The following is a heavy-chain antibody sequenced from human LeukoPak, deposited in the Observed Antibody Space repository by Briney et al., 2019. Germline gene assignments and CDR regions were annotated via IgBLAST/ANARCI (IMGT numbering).Heavy chain of an antibody. CDR3: ARPYYYDSSGYDY. V-gene: IGHV3-23*01. D-gene: IGHD3-22*01. CDR2: ISGSGGRT. CDR1: GFTFSSYA. J-gene: IGHJ4*02. Sequence: GGSLRLSCAASGFTFSSYAMSWVRQAPGKGLEWVSGISGSGGRTYYADSVKGRFTISRDNAKNSLYLQMNSLRAEDTALYYCARPYYYDSSGYDYWGQGTLVTVSS.